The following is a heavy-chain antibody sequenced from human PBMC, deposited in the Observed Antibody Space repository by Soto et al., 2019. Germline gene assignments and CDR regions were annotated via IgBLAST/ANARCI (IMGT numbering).Heavy chain of an antibody. D-gene: IGHD5-18*01. CDR1: GFTFSSYS. CDR2: ISSSSSYI. V-gene: IGHV3-21*01. Sequence: GGSLRLSCAASGFTFSSYSMNWVRQAPGKGLEWVSSISSSSSYIYYADSVKGRFTISRDNAKNSLYLQMNSLRAEDTAVYYCARDLRIQPWSIEHDYWGQGTLVTVSS. CDR3: ARDLRIQPWSIEHDY. J-gene: IGHJ4*02.